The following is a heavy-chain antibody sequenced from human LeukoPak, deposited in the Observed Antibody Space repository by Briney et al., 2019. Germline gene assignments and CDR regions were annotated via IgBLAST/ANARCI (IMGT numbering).Heavy chain of an antibody. CDR3: ARDSGLYYGSGGYDAFDI. CDR1: GFTFINAW. CDR2: ISSSSSTI. J-gene: IGHJ3*02. V-gene: IGHV3-48*01. Sequence: GGSLRLSCEASGFTFINAWMNWVRQAPGKGLEWVSYISSSSSTIYYADSVKGRFTISRDNAKNSLYLQMNSLRAEDTAVYYCARDSGLYYGSGGYDAFDIWGQGTMVTVSS. D-gene: IGHD3-10*01.